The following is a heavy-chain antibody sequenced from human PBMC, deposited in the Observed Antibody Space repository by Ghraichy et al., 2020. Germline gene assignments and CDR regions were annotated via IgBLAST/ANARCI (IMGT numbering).Heavy chain of an antibody. CDR3: ARYIAAAVDGGY. J-gene: IGHJ4*02. V-gene: IGHV4-39*01. CDR1: GGSISSSSYY. D-gene: IGHD6-13*01. Sequence: SETLSLTCTVSGGSISSSSYYWGWIRQPPGKGLEWIGSIYYSGSTYYNPSLKSRVTISVDTSKNQFSLKLSSVTAADTAVYYCARYIAAAVDGGYWGQGTLGTVSS. CDR2: IYYSGST.